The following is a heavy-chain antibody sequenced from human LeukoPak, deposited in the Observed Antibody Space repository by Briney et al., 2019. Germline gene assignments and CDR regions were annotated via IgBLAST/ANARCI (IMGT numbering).Heavy chain of an antibody. D-gene: IGHD4-23*01. CDR3: ARDGAGNSPLDS. CDR2: ISYSGST. V-gene: IGHV4-30-4*01. J-gene: IGHJ4*02. Sequence: SETLSLACTVSGDSVSSNSNYWTWIRQPPGKGLEWIGYISYSGSTYYNPSLESRLTISVDTSKNQFSLKLTSVTAADTGIYYCARDGAGNSPLDSWGQGTLVTVSS. CDR1: GDSVSSNSNY.